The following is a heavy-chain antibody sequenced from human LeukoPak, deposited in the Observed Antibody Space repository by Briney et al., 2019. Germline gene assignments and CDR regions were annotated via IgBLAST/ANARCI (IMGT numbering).Heavy chain of an antibody. V-gene: IGHV1-3*01. Sequence: ASVKVSCKASGYTFTGYAIQWVRQAPGQRLEWMGWINAGNGNTKYSQKFQGRVTITRDTSANTVYMELSSLRSEDTAVYYCARGPLGRNGHYFGYWGQGTLVTVSS. CDR2: INAGNGNT. CDR3: ARGPLGRNGHYFGY. D-gene: IGHD7-27*01. J-gene: IGHJ4*02. CDR1: GYTFTGYA.